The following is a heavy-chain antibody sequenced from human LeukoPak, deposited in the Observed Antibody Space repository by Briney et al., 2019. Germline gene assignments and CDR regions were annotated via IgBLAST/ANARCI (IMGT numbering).Heavy chain of an antibody. V-gene: IGHV5-51*01. CDR3: ARAGTSNYRFFDS. CDR1: GYSFTNYW. Sequence: EESLKISCKASGYSFTNYWIGWVRKMPGKGLEWMGIIYPSDSDIRYSPSFQGQVTISADKSINTAYLQWSSLKASDTAIYYCARAGTSNYRFFDSWGQGTLVTVSS. J-gene: IGHJ4*02. CDR2: IYPSDSDI. D-gene: IGHD4-11*01.